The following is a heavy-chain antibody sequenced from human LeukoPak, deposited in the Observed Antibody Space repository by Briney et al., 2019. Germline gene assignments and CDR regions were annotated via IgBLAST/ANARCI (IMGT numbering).Heavy chain of an antibody. J-gene: IGHJ4*02. CDR1: GFTFSSYS. CDR2: ISSSSSTI. CDR3: ARDGTGYYYDSSGYSEGY. Sequence: GGSLRLSCAASGFTFSSYSMNWVRQAPGKGLEWVSYISSSSSTIYYADSVKGRFTISRDNAKNSLYLQMNSLRAEDTAVYYCARDGTGYYYDSSGYSEGYWGQGTLVTVSS. V-gene: IGHV3-48*04. D-gene: IGHD3-22*01.